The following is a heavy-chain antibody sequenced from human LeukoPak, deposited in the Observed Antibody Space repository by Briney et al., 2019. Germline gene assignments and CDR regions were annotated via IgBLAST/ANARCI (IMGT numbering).Heavy chain of an antibody. CDR3: AKAWWSTSSGGDSFGI. D-gene: IGHD6-6*01. Sequence: PGGSLTLSCSASGFTLSSAMSWVRQAPGKGLEWVSGFSGPGKTYYADSVKGRFTISRDTSKSTLYLQINSLRAEDTAVYYCAKAWWSTSSGGDSFGIWGQGTMVTVSS. CDR1: GFTLSSA. J-gene: IGHJ3*02. V-gene: IGHV3-23*01. CDR2: FSGPGKT.